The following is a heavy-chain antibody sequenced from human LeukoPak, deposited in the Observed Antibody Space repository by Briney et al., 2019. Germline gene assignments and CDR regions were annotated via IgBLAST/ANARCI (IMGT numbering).Heavy chain of an antibody. CDR2: ISDDGSNK. J-gene: IGHJ4*02. CDR1: GFTFSTYP. CDR3: ATGGGSYCVDY. Sequence: GGSLRLSCAASGFTFSTYPIHWVRQPPGKGLEWVALISDDGSNKYYADSVRGRLSISRDNSNNTLYLQMNSLRAEDTAVYYCATGGGSYCVDYWGQGTLVTVSS. D-gene: IGHD2-8*02. V-gene: IGHV3-30-3*01.